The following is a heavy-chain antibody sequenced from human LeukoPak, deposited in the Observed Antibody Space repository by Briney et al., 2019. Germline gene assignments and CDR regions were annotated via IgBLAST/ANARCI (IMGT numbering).Heavy chain of an antibody. CDR2: IYHSGST. J-gene: IGHJ5*02. V-gene: IGHV4-4*02. CDR1: GGSISSSNW. CDR3: AVGNSSGWYFSDNWFDP. Sequence: SGTLSLTCAVSGGSISSSNWWSWVRQPPGKGLEWIGEIYHSGSTNYNPSLKSRVTISVDKSKNQFSLKLSSVTAADTAVYYCAVGNSSGWYFSDNWFDPWGQGSLVTVSS. D-gene: IGHD6-19*01.